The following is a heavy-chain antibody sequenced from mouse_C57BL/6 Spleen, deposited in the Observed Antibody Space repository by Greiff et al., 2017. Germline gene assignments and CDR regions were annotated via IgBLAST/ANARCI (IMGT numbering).Heavy chain of an antibody. CDR1: GYTFTSYW. J-gene: IGHJ3*01. CDR3: TSVTTRVTTGFAY. V-gene: IGHV1-69*01. D-gene: IGHD2-2*01. CDR2: IEPADSNT. Sequence: VQLQQPGAELVMPGASVKLSCKASGYTFTSYWMHWVKQRPGQGLEWIGEIEPADSNTNYNQKFKGKSTLTVDKSTSTAYMQLSSLTSEDSAVYYCTSVTTRVTTGFAYWGQGTLVTVSA.